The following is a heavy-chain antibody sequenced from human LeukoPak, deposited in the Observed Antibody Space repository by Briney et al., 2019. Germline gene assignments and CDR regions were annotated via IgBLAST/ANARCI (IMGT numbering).Heavy chain of an antibody. CDR1: GYSFTSYW. Sequence: PAESLKISCKGSGYSFTSYWIGWVRQMPGKGLEGMGIIYPGDSDTRYSPSFQGQVTISADKSISTAYLQWRSLKASDTAMYYCARRASGTSDYYYYMDVWGKGTTVTVSS. CDR2: IYPGDSDT. D-gene: IGHD5-12*01. J-gene: IGHJ6*03. CDR3: ARRASGTSDYYYYMDV. V-gene: IGHV5-51*03.